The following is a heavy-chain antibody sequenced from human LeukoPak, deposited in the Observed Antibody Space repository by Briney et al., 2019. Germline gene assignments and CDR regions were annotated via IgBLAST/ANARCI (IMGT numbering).Heavy chain of an antibody. CDR3: AKYGNSGWVIDN. CDR2: IYYTGGT. V-gene: IGHV4-59*08. J-gene: IGHJ4*02. Sequence: SEALSLTCTVPGGSIGSNYWTWIRQPPGKGLEYIGYIYYTGGTNYNPSLKSRVTISVDTSKNQFSLRLSSVTAADTAVYFCAKYGNSGWVIDNWGQGTLVTVSS. CDR1: GGSIGSNY. D-gene: IGHD6-19*01.